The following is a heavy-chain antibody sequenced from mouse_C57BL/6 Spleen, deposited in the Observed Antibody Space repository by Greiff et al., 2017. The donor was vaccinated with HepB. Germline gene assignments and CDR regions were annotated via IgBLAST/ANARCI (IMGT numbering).Heavy chain of an antibody. V-gene: IGHV1-18*01. CDR3: ARKDYGSSYNY. Sequence: VQLQQSGPELVKPGASVKIPCKASGYTFTDYNMDWVKQSHGKSLEWIGVINPNNGGTTYNQKFKGKATLTVDKSSSTAYMELRSLTSEDTAGYYCARKDYGSSYNYWGQGTTLTVSS. D-gene: IGHD1-1*01. CDR1: GYTFTDYN. J-gene: IGHJ2*01. CDR2: INPNNGGT.